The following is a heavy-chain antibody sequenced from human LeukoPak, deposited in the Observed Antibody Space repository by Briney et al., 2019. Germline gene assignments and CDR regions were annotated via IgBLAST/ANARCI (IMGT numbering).Heavy chain of an antibody. CDR3: ARVTLGYCRSTSCYGGNYYYYYMDV. V-gene: IGHV3-53*01. J-gene: IGHJ6*03. CDR2: FYRGGST. CDR1: GFTVSSDS. Sequence: GGSLRLSCTVSGFTVSSDSMSWVRQSPGKGLEWVSYFYRGGSTHYSDSVKGRFTISRDNSKHTLYLQMNRLRDEDTAVYYCARVTLGYCRSTSCYGGNYYYYYMDVWGKGTTVTISS. D-gene: IGHD2-2*01.